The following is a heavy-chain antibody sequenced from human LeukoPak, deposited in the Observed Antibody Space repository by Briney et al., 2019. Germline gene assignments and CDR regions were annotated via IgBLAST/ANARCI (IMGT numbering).Heavy chain of an antibody. CDR2: IRSGGTT. J-gene: IGHJ1*01. Sequence: PGGSPRLSCVVFGFNVETNYRSWVRQAPGKGLEWVSVIRSGGTTHYADSVKGRFTISRDDSKNTLFLQMTSLRAEDTAVYYCARSSSRGMDFRHWGQGTLVTVSS. CDR1: GFNVETNY. D-gene: IGHD6-19*01. CDR3: ARSSSRGMDFRH. V-gene: IGHV3-66*01.